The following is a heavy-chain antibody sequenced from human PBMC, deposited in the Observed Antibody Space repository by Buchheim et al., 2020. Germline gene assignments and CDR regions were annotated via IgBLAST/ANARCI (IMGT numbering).Heavy chain of an antibody. Sequence: EVQLVESGGGLVKPGGSLRLSCAASGFTLSSYSMNWVRQAPGKGLEWVSSISSSSSYIYYADSVKGRLTISRDNAKNSLYLQMNSLGAEDTAVYYCARDGGAYSSGWYYYYYYMDVWGKGTT. V-gene: IGHV3-21*01. J-gene: IGHJ6*03. D-gene: IGHD6-19*01. CDR2: ISSSSSYI. CDR1: GFTLSSYS. CDR3: ARDGGAYSSGWYYYYYYMDV.